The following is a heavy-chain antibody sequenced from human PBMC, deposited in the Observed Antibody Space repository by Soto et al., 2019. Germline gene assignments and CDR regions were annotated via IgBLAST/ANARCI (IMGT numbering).Heavy chain of an antibody. J-gene: IGHJ6*02. CDR1: GYTFTSYD. Sequence: QVQLVQSGAEVKKPGASVKVSCKASGYTFTSYDINWVRQATGQGLEWMGWMNPNRGNTGYAQKFQGRVTMTRNTSISTAYMELSSLRSEDTAVYYCARVSPFLEWSRDGMDVWGQGTTVTVSS. V-gene: IGHV1-8*01. CDR3: ARVSPFLEWSRDGMDV. CDR2: MNPNRGNT. D-gene: IGHD3-3*01.